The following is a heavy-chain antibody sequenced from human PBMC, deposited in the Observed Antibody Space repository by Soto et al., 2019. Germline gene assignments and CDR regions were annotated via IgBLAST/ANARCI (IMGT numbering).Heavy chain of an antibody. J-gene: IGHJ5*02. CDR1: GFTFSDYY. CDR3: ARDQGSRMVYGNWFDP. V-gene: IGHV3-11*01. Sequence: QVQLVESGGGLVKPGGYLRLSCAASGFTFSDYYMSWIRQAPGKGLEWVSYIGSSGSTIYYADSVKGRFTISRDNAKNSLYLQMNSLTAEHTAVYYCARDQGSRMVYGNWFDPWGQGTLVTVSS. D-gene: IGHD2-8*01. CDR2: IGSSGSTI.